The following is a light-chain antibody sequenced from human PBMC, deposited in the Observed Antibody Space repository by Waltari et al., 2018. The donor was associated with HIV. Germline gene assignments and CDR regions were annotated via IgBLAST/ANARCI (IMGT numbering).Light chain of an antibody. CDR1: SWDIGAYNY. J-gene: IGLJ3*02. Sequence: QSALTQPASVSGSPGQSITISCTGTSWDIGAYNYVSWYQQHPGKAPKLILFDVNDRPAGMSDRCSGSKSANMASLTISGLQPADEADYYGRSYSRTSTWVFGGGTRLTVL. V-gene: IGLV2-14*03. CDR2: DVN. CDR3: RSYSRTSTWV.